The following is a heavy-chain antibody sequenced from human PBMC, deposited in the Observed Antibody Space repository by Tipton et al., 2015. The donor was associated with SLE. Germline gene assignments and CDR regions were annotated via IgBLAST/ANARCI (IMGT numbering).Heavy chain of an antibody. J-gene: IGHJ3*02. V-gene: IGHV3-7*03. D-gene: IGHD1-20*01. CDR1: GFTFSSHW. CDR3: ARDAYNYRRYRGAFDI. Sequence: SLRLSCAASGFTFSSHWMNWVRQTPGKGLEWVASIKQDGSEKYYVDSVKGRFTISRDNAKNSLYLQMNSLRAEDTAVYYCARDAYNYRRYRGAFDIWGRGTMVTVSS. CDR2: IKQDGSEK.